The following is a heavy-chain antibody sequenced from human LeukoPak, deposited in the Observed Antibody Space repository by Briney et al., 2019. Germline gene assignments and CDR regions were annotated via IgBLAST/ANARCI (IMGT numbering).Heavy chain of an antibody. CDR3: ASNPTTMPTTAFDI. D-gene: IGHD2-2*01. V-gene: IGHV1-2*02. CDR2: INPNSGGT. J-gene: IGHJ3*02. Sequence: ASVKVSCKASGYTFTGYYMHWVRQAPGQGLEWMGWINPNSGGTNYAQKFQGRVTMTRDTSISTAYMELSRLRSDDTAVYYCASNPTTMPTTAFDIWGQGTMVTVSS. CDR1: GYTFTGYY.